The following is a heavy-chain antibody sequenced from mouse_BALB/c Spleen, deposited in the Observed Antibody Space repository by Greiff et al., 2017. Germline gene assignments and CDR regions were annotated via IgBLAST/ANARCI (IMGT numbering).Heavy chain of an antibody. CDR2: IYPGSGST. J-gene: IGHJ2*01. CDR1: GYNFTSYW. V-gene: IGHV1-55*01. Sequence: QVQLQQPGAELVKPGTSVKLSCKASGYNFTSYWINWVKLRPGQGLEWIGDIYPGSGSTNYNEKFKSKATLTVDTSSSTAYMQLSSLASEDSALYYCARWGGFDDWGQGTTLTVSS. CDR3: ARWGGFDD.